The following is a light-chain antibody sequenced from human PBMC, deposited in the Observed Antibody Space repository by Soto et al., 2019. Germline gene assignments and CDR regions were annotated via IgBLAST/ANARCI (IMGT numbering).Light chain of an antibody. CDR3: QQYSSSRT. J-gene: IGKJ1*01. Sequence: EIVLTQSPGTLSLSQGERATLSCRASQSVSSNYLAWYQQKPGQAPRLLMYDASSRATGIPDRFSGSGSGTDFTLTISRLEPEDFAVYYCQQYSSSRTFGQGTKVDIK. V-gene: IGKV3-20*01. CDR1: QSVSSNY. CDR2: DAS.